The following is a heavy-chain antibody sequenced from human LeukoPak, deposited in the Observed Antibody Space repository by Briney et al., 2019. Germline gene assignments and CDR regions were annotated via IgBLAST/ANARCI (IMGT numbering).Heavy chain of an antibody. J-gene: IGHJ4*02. CDR3: ARVDYDSSGYPLNFDY. CDR1: GGSISSYY. D-gene: IGHD3-22*01. Sequence: PSETLSLTCTVSGGSISSYYWSWIRQPPGKGLEWIGYIYYSGSTNYNPSLKSRVTISVDTSKNQFSLKLSSVTAADTAVYYCARVDYDSSGYPLNFDYWGQGTLVTVSS. V-gene: IGHV4-59*01. CDR2: IYYSGST.